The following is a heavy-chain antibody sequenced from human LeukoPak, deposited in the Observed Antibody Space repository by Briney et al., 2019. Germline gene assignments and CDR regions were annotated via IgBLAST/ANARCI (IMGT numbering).Heavy chain of an antibody. J-gene: IGHJ4*02. D-gene: IGHD6-13*01. V-gene: IGHV5-51*01. Sequence: GESLKTSCKGSGYIFTSYWIGWVRQMPGKGLEWMGIIDPGDSDTTYSPSFQGQVTISADKSISTAYLQWSSLKASDTAMYYCARVGRSTWYDFDYWGQGTLVTVSS. CDR3: ARVGRSTWYDFDY. CDR1: GYIFTSYW. CDR2: IDPGDSDT.